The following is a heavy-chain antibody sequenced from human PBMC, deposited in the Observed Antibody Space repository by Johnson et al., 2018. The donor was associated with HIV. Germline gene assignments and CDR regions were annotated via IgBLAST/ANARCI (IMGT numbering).Heavy chain of an antibody. CDR1: GFTFSSYW. J-gene: IGHJ3*02. V-gene: IGHV3-7*05. Sequence: EQLVESGGGLVQPGGSLRLSCAASGFTFSSYWMSWVRQAPGKGLEWVANIKQDGSEKYYVDSVKGRFTISRDNAKNSLYLQMNSLRAEDTAVDYCARDRSSSSHAFDSWGQGTMVTVSS. CDR3: ARDRSSSSHAFDS. CDR2: IKQDGSEK. D-gene: IGHD6-6*01.